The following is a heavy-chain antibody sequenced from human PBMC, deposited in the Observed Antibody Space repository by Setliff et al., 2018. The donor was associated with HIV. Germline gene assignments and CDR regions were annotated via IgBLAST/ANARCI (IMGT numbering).Heavy chain of an antibody. Sequence: ASVKVSCKASGYRLSTYAISWVRQAPGQGLEWMGWIDSNNGNRKFAQKFRGRVTMTTDISTNTAYMEVRSLIFDDTAVYYCVRLAADRTNYYYYMDVWGKVTRSPSP. D-gene: IGHD2-8*01. V-gene: IGHV1-18*01. CDR1: GYRLSTYA. CDR3: VRLAADRTNYYYYMDV. CDR2: IDSNNGNR. J-gene: IGHJ6*03.